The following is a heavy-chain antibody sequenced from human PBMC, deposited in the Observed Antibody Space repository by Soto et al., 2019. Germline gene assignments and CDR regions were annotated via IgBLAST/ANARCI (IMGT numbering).Heavy chain of an antibody. D-gene: IGHD2-15*01. J-gene: IGHJ4*02. CDR2: ISGSGGST. Sequence: AGSLRLSCAASGFTFSSYAMSWVRQAPGKGLEWVSAISGSGGSTYYADSVKGRFTISRDNSKNTLYLQMNSLRAEDTAVYYCAKDLLPDCSGGSCYSGFWDYGGQGTRVTVSS. V-gene: IGHV3-23*01. CDR3: AKDLLPDCSGGSCYSGFWDY. CDR1: GFTFSSYA.